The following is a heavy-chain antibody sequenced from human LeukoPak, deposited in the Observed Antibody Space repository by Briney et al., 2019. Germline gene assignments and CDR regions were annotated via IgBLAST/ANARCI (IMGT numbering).Heavy chain of an antibody. CDR1: GGSNSSYY. CDR2: IYYSGST. D-gene: IGHD4-17*01. J-gene: IGHJ4*02. V-gene: IGHV4-59*01. CDR3: ARSSKDDYGDYGLDY. Sequence: SETLSLTCTVSGGSNSSYYWNWIRQSPGKGLEWVGYIYYSGSTNYNPSLKSRVTISVDTSKNQFSLKLSSVTAADTAVYYCARSSKDDYGDYGLDYWGQGTLVTVSS.